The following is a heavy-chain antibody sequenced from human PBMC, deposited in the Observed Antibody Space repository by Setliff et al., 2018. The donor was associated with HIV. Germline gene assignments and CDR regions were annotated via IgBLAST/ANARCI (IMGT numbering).Heavy chain of an antibody. CDR1: GGSMNIHY. Sequence: SETLSLTCTVSGGSMNIHYWSWIRQPPGKGLEWIGSIYYSGSTNYNPSLKSRVTISVDTSKNQFSLKLSSVTAADTAVYYCARVVGTRAVDYWGQGTTVTVSS. CDR2: IYYSGST. J-gene: IGHJ4*03. D-gene: IGHD2-15*01. CDR3: ARVVGTRAVDY. V-gene: IGHV4-59*11.